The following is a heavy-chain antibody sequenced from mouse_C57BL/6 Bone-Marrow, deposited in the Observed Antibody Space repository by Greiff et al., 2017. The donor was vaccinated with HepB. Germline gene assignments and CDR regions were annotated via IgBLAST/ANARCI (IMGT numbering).Heavy chain of an antibody. CDR1: GFTFSSYA. D-gene: IGHD1-1*01. CDR2: ISSGGDYI. Sequence: DVMLVESGEGLVKPGGSLKLSCAASGFTFSSYAMSWVRQTPEKRLEWVAYISSGGDYIYYADTVKGRFTISRDNARNTLYLQMSSLKSEDTAMYYCTRIENPFTTVVAKDWYFDVWGTGTTVTVSS. CDR3: TRIENPFTTVVAKDWYFDV. J-gene: IGHJ1*03. V-gene: IGHV5-9-1*02.